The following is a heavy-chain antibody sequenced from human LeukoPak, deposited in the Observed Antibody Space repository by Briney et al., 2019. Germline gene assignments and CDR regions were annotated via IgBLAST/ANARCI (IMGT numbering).Heavy chain of an antibody. CDR2: IYYSGST. D-gene: IGHD6-13*01. CDR3: ARIIGAAAVQTFDY. CDR1: GDSISFNY. V-gene: IGHV4-59*08. Sequence: PSETLSLTCTVSGDSISFNYWNWIRQPPGKGLEWIGYIYYSGSTNYNPSLKSRVTISVDTSKNQFSLKLSSVTAADTAVYYCARIIGAAAVQTFDYWGQGTLVTVSS. J-gene: IGHJ4*02.